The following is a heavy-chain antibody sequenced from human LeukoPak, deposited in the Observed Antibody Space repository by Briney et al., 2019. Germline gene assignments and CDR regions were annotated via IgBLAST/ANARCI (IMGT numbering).Heavy chain of an antibody. CDR3: ARDPFY. J-gene: IGHJ4*02. CDR2: INQDGSEK. CDR1: GFTFSSYW. Sequence: GGSLRLSCAGSGFTFSSYWMSWVRQAPGKGLEWVANINQDGSEKYYVDSVKGRFTISRDNAKNSLYLQMNSLRAEDTAVYYCARDPFYWGQGTLVTVSS. V-gene: IGHV3-7*04.